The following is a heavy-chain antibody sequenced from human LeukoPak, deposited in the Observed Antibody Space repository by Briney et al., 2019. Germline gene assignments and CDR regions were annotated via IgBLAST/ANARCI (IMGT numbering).Heavy chain of an antibody. Sequence: GGSLRLSCAASGFTFSSYAMHWVRQAPGKGLEWVAVISYDGSNKYYADSVKGRFTISRDNSKNTLYLQMNSLRAEDTAVYYCARDGPYSSSWYGDYYYYYYMDVWGKGTTVTVSS. CDR2: ISYDGSNK. J-gene: IGHJ6*03. CDR1: GFTFSSYA. V-gene: IGHV3-30*04. D-gene: IGHD6-13*01. CDR3: ARDGPYSSSWYGDYYYYYYMDV.